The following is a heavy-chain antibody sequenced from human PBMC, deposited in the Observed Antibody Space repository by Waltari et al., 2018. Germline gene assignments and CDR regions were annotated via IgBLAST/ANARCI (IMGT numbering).Heavy chain of an antibody. CDR3: ARHRDGYKGFDY. D-gene: IGHD5-12*01. CDR2: IYYSGST. V-gene: IGHV4-39*01. Sequence: QLQLQESGPGLVKPSETLSLTCTVSGGSISSSSYYWGWIRQPPGKGLEWIGSIYYSGSTYYNPSLKSRVTISVDTSKNQFSLKLSSVTAADTAVYYCARHRDGYKGFDYWGQGTLVTVSS. CDR1: GGSISSSSYY. J-gene: IGHJ4*02.